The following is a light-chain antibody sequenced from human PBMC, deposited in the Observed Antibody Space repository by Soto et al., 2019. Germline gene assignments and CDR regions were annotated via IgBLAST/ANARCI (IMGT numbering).Light chain of an antibody. CDR3: SSCTGTSTLL. J-gene: IGLJ2*01. CDR2: EVS. CDR1: SSDVGGYDC. V-gene: IGLV2-14*01. Sequence: QSVLTQPASVSGSPGQSITISCTGTSSDVGGYDCVSWYQLYPGKAPKLIIYEVSDRPSGVSNRFSGSRSANTASLTISGLQAEDEADYYCSSCTGTSTLLFGGGTKLTVL.